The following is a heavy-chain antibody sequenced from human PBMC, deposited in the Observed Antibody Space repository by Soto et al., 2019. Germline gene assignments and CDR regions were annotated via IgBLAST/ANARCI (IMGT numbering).Heavy chain of an antibody. V-gene: IGHV4-39*01. CDR2: IYYSGST. CDR1: GGSISSGGYY. CDR3: ARWDGDFWSGDDAFDI. J-gene: IGHJ3*02. D-gene: IGHD3-3*01. Sequence: PSETLSLTCTVSGGSISSGGYYWSWIRQHPGKGLEWIGYIYYSGSTYYNPSLKSRVTISVDTSKNQFSLKLSSVTAADTAVYYCARWDGDFWSGDDAFDIWGQGTMVTVSS.